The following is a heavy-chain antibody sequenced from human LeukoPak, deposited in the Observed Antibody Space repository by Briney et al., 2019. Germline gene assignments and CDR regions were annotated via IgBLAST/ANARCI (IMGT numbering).Heavy chain of an antibody. CDR1: GGSFSGYY. Sequence: SETLSLTCAVYGGSFSGYYWSWIRQPPGKGLDWIGSLYNTGSTFYNPSLESRVTISVDTSKNQFSLKLSSVTAADTAVYYCARTTMVRGTYYMDVWGKGTTVTISS. J-gene: IGHJ6*03. CDR3: ARTTMVRGTYYMDV. D-gene: IGHD3-10*01. V-gene: IGHV4-34*01. CDR2: LYNTGST.